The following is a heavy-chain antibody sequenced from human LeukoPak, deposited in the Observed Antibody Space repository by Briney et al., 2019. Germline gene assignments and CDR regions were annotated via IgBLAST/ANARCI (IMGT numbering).Heavy chain of an antibody. Sequence: PSETLSLTCTVSGGSITSSTYYWAWIRQSPGKGLEWIGKIHYKGTTDYNASLKSRVTISVDTSKNQFSLKLSSVTAADTAVYYCARVYNWNSSGLGAPRDWGRGTLVTVSS. V-gene: IGHV4-39*07. D-gene: IGHD1-7*01. CDR3: ARVYNWNSSGLGAPRD. CDR1: GGSITSSTYY. CDR2: IHYKGTT. J-gene: IGHJ4*02.